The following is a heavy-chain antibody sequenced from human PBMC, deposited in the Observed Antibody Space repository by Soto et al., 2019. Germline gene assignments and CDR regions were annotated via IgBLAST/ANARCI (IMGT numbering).Heavy chain of an antibody. J-gene: IGHJ5*02. CDR1: GGTFTSYT. CDR3: AGDAYNWDDWVGWFDP. Sequence: QVQLVQSGAEVKKPGSSVKVSCKASGGTFTSYTISWVRQAPGQGLEWMGRIIPMLDIPNYARKFQDRVTIAADKSRKTAYRELNSLTSEDTAVYYCAGDAYNWDDWVGWFDPGGQGPRVPVSS. CDR2: IIPMLDIP. D-gene: IGHD1-1*01. V-gene: IGHV1-69*08.